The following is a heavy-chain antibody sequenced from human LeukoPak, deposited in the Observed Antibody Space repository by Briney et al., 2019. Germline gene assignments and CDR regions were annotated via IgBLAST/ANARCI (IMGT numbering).Heavy chain of an antibody. Sequence: GGSLRLSCAASGFTFSSYAMSWVRQAPGKGLEWVSGISGSGGNTHYVDSVKGRFTISRDNSKNKFYLQMNSLRAEDTAVYYCVKAAGIIGTTYFDYWGQGTLVTVSS. CDR2: ISGSGGNT. J-gene: IGHJ4*02. D-gene: IGHD1-20*01. V-gene: IGHV3-23*01. CDR1: GFTFSSYA. CDR3: VKAAGIIGTTYFDY.